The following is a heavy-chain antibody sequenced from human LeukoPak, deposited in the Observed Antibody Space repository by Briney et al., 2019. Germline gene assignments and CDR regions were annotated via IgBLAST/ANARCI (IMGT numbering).Heavy chain of an antibody. J-gene: IGHJ4*02. D-gene: IGHD3-22*01. V-gene: IGHV3-7*01. CDR2: IKQDRSEK. CDR1: GFTFSSYW. Sequence: PGGSLRLSCAASGFTFSSYWMSWVRQAPGKGLEWVANIKQDRSEKYYVDSVKGRFTISRDNAKNSLYLQMNSLRAEDTAVYYCARDSDYDSSGYQLHWGQGTLVTVSS. CDR3: ARDSDYDSSGYQLH.